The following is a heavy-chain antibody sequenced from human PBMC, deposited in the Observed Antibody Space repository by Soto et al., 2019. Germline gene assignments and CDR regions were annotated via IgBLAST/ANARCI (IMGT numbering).Heavy chain of an antibody. CDR3: AREMRGSPGAFDI. J-gene: IGHJ3*02. CDR2: IYHSGST. CDR1: GGSISSGGYP. Sequence: PSETLSLTCAVSGGSISSGGYPWSWIRQPPGKGLEWIGYIYHSGSTYYNPSLKSRVTISVDRSKNQFSLKLSSVTAADTAVYYCAREMRGSPGAFDIWGQGTMVTVSS. D-gene: IGHD1-26*01. V-gene: IGHV4-30-2*01.